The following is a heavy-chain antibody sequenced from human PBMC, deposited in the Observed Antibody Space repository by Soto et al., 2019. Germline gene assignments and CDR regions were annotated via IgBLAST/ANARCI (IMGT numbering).Heavy chain of an antibody. J-gene: IGHJ2*01. CDR3: ARGPDSSHWYFDL. CDR2: IYYSGST. V-gene: IGHV4-31*03. D-gene: IGHD3-3*01. CDR1: GGSISSGGYY. Sequence: QVQLQESGPGLVKPSQTLSLTCTVSGGSISSGGYYWSRIRQHPGKGLEWIGYIYYSGSTYYNPSLKSRVTISLDTSKNQFSLKLNSMTAADTAVYYCARGPDSSHWYFDLWGRGTLVTVSS.